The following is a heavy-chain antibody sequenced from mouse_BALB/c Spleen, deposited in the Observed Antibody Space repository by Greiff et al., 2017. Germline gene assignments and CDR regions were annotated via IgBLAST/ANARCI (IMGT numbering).Heavy chain of an antibody. V-gene: IGHV2-9*02. Sequence: VKLVESGPGLVAPSQSLSITCTVSGFSLTSYGVHWVRQPPGKGLEWLGVIWAGGSTNYNSALMSRLSISKDNSKSQVFLKMNSLQTDDTAMYYCARDYGSSYSIYFDYWGQGTTLTVSS. CDR3: ARDYGSSYSIYFDY. CDR2: IWAGGST. CDR1: GFSLTSYG. J-gene: IGHJ2*01. D-gene: IGHD1-1*01.